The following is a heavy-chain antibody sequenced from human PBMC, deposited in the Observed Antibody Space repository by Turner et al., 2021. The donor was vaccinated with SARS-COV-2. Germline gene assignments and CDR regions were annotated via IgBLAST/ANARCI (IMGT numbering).Heavy chain of an antibody. CDR3: AREHYDFWSGYFY. Sequence: EVQLVASGGGLVQPGGSLRLSCAASAFTLSTYSMSWVRQAPGKGPEWVSYISGTTTTRYYADSVKGRFTISRDNAKNSLYLQMNNLRAEDTAMYYCAREHYDFWSGYFYWGQGTLVTVSS. CDR1: AFTLSTYS. V-gene: IGHV3-48*01. D-gene: IGHD3-3*01. CDR2: ISGTTTTR. J-gene: IGHJ4*02.